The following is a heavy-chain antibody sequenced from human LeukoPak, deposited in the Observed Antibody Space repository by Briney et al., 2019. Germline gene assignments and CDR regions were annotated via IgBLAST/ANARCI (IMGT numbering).Heavy chain of an antibody. V-gene: IGHV3-74*01. Sequence: GGSLRLSCAASGFTFSSYWMHWVRQAPGKGLVWVSRINSDGSSTFYADPVKGRFTITRDNAKNTLYLQMNSLRAEDTAVYYCARFTYYYGSGSYYNGYWGQGTLVTVSS. D-gene: IGHD3-10*01. J-gene: IGHJ4*02. CDR2: INSDGSST. CDR3: ARFTYYYGSGSYYNGY. CDR1: GFTFSSYW.